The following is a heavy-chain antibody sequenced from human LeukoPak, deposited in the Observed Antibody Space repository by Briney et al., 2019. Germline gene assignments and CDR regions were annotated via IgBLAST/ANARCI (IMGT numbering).Heavy chain of an antibody. J-gene: IGHJ4*02. CDR3: AKAPADIVLMVYAIWFDY. V-gene: IGHV3-23*01. CDR2: ISGSGGST. Sequence: ETLSLTCTVSGGSISSSNYYWGWIRQPPGKGLEGVSAISGSGGSTYYADSVKGRFTISRDNSKNTLYLPMNSLRAEDTAVYYCAKAPADIVLMVYAIWFDYWGQGTLVTVSS. D-gene: IGHD2-8*01. CDR1: GGSISSSNYY.